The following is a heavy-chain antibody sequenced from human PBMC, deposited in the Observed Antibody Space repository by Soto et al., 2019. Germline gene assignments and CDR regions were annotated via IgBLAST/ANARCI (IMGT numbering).Heavy chain of an antibody. CDR3: ARSGCSGGSCYSYYFDY. J-gene: IGHJ4*02. V-gene: IGHV1-18*01. Sequence: QVQLVQSGAEVKKPGAAVKVSCKASGYTFTSYGISWVRQAPGQGLEWMGWISAYNGNTNYAQKLQGRVTMTTDTSTSTAYMELRSMRSDDTAVYYCARSGCSGGSCYSYYFDYWGQGTLVTVSS. CDR1: GYTFTSYG. CDR2: ISAYNGNT. D-gene: IGHD2-15*01.